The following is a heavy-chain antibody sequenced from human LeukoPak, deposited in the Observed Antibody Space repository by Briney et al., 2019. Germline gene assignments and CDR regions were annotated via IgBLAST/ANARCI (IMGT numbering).Heavy chain of an antibody. CDR2: IYPGDSDT. V-gene: IGHV5-51*01. Sequence: GESLKISCKGSGYSFSSYWIGWVRQMPGKGLEWMRIIYPGDSDTRYSPSFQGQVTISADKSISTAYLQWSSLKASDTAMYYCARGRSSWYFGFDYWGQGTLVTVSS. CDR3: ARGRSSWYFGFDY. D-gene: IGHD6-13*01. J-gene: IGHJ4*02. CDR1: GYSFSSYW.